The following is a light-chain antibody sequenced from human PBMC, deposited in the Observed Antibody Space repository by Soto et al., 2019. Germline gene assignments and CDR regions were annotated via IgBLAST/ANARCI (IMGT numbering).Light chain of an antibody. Sequence: IQMTHSPSSRCAALGDIVTITFGASQGIRNDLGWYQQKPGKAPKRLIYAASSLQSGVPSRFSGRGSGTEFTLTTSSLQPEDFATYYCLQHNSYPWTLGQGTKLDIK. CDR2: AAS. CDR1: QGIRND. CDR3: LQHNSYPWT. J-gene: IGKJ1*01. V-gene: IGKV1-17*01.